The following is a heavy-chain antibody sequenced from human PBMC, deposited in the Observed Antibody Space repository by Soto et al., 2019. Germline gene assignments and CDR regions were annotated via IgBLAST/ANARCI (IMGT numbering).Heavy chain of an antibody. J-gene: IGHJ5*02. V-gene: IGHV3-15*01. CDR1: GFTFSDAW. CDR2: IKSKSDGGTT. D-gene: IGHD2-15*01. CDR3: TTDLWRIAVVVGSTGYFNP. Sequence: GGSLRLSCAASGFTFSDAWMSWVRQAPGKGFDWVGRIKSKSDGGTTEYAAPVRGRFTISRDDSKNTLYLKMNSLKTEDTAVYYCTTDLWRIAVVVGSTGYFNPWGQGTPVTVSS.